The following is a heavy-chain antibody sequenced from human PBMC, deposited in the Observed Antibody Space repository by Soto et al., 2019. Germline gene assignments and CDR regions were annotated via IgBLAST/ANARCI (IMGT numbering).Heavy chain of an antibody. Sequence: QVQLVQSAAEVKKPGASVKVSCKASGYTFIRYGIAWVRQAPGQGLEWLGWISPYNDYTTYTQKLQGRVTMTTDTSSSTVYMELRSLGSDDTAVYYCARGGYCYNVWGELSDYGLDVWGQGTTVTVSS. CDR3: ARGGYCYNVWGELSDYGLDV. CDR1: GYTFIRYG. V-gene: IGHV1-18*01. J-gene: IGHJ6*02. CDR2: ISPYNDYT. D-gene: IGHD3-16*01.